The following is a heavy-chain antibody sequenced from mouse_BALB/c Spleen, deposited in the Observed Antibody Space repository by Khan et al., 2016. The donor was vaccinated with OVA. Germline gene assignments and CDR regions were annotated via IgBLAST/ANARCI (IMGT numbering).Heavy chain of an antibody. CDR2: IDPYNGGT. V-gene: IGHV1S135*01. Sequence: VQLQQSGPELVKPGASVKVSCKASGYAFTSYIMYWVKQSHGKSLEWIGYIDPYNGGTSYNQKFKGKATLKGDKSSTTAYVHLTSLTSEDSAVLDCGRGGYGGCAYGGEGTLVT. D-gene: IGHD2-14*01. J-gene: IGHJ3*01. CDR3: GRGGYGGCAY. CDR1: GYAFTSYI.